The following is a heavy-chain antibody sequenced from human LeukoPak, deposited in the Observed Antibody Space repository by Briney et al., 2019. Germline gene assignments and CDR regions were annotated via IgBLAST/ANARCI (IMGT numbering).Heavy chain of an antibody. CDR2: IYYSGNT. CDR3: ATDNSYGSGSYYT. V-gene: IGHV4-59*01. D-gene: IGHD3-10*01. Sequence: SETLSLTRTVSRGSIRRYYWNWIRQPPGKGLEWIGYIYYSGNTNYNLSIMSRVTISVDTSKNQFSLKLSSVSAADTAVYYCATDNSYGSGSYYTWGQGTLVSVSS. CDR1: RGSIRRYY. J-gene: IGHJ4*02.